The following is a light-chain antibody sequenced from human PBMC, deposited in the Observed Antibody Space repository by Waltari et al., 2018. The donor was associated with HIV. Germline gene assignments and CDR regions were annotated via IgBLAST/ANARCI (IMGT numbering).Light chain of an antibody. V-gene: IGLV2-23*02. J-gene: IGLJ2*01. CDR3: CSYAGGSTFVL. CDR2: EIN. CDR1: SSDVSTYKL. Sequence: QSALTQPASVSGSPGQSITISCNETSSDVSTYKLVSWYQQHPGKVPKLIIYEINKRPSGVSNRFSGSKSGNMASLTISGLQAEDEAFYHCCSYAGGSTFVLFGGGTKLTVL.